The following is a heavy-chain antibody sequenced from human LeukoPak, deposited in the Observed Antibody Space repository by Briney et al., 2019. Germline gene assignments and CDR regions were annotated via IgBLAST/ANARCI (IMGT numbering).Heavy chain of an antibody. CDR1: GFTFSSYG. CDR2: IWYDGGNK. Sequence: GGSLRLSCAASGFTFSSYGMHWVRQAPGKGLEWVAVIWYDGGNKYNADSVKGRFTISRDNSKNTLYLEMNSLRAEDTAVYYCARDKGRNVIWTLEYWGQGTLVTVSS. V-gene: IGHV3-33*01. CDR3: ARDKGRNVIWTLEY. J-gene: IGHJ4*02. D-gene: IGHD2-15*01.